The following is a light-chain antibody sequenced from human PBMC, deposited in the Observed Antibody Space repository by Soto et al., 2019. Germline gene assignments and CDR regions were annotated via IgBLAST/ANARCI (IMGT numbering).Light chain of an antibody. CDR2: NND. CDR3: IVWDDILNGWV. CDR1: ISNMGTNT. J-gene: IGLJ3*02. Sequence: QSVLTQPPSASGTPGQRVTISCSGSISNMGTNTVNWCQRLPGTAPKLLIYNNDQRPSGVPDRFSGSNSGDSASLAISGLQSEDEGDYYCIVWDDILNGWVFGGGTKVTVL. V-gene: IGLV1-44*01.